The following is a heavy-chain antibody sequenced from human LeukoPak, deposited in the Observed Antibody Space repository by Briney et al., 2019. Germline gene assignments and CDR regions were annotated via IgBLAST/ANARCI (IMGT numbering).Heavy chain of an antibody. CDR2: ISSSSSYI. Sequence: GGSLRLSCAASGFTFSSYSMNWVRQAPGKGLEWVSSISSSSSYIYYADSVKGRFTISRDNAKNTLYLQMNSLRAEDTAVYYCAREEGEYAFDIWGQGTMVTVSS. J-gene: IGHJ3*02. CDR1: GFTFSSYS. D-gene: IGHD1-26*01. CDR3: AREEGEYAFDI. V-gene: IGHV3-21*01.